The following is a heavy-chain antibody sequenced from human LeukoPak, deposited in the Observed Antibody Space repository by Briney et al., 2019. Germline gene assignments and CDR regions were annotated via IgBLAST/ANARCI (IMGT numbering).Heavy chain of an antibody. CDR3: AKDRAYYSDSSGYYLVRAYDY. Sequence: GGSLRLSCGASGFTFSSYGMHWVRQAPGKGLEWVAFIRYDGSNKYYADSVKGRFTISRDNSKNTLYLQMNSLRAEDTAVYYCAKDRAYYSDSSGYYLVRAYDYWGQGTLVTVSS. J-gene: IGHJ4*02. V-gene: IGHV3-30*02. CDR1: GFTFSSYG. D-gene: IGHD3-22*01. CDR2: IRYDGSNK.